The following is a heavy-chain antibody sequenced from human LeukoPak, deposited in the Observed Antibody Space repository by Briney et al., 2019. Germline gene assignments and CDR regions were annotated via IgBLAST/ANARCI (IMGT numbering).Heavy chain of an antibody. Sequence: GASVKVSCKASGYTFTSYGISWVRQAPGQGLEWMGWISANDGNTDYPRKLQGRVTMTTDTSTSTAYMELRSLRSDDTAVYYCARESHVTREDYWGRGTLVTVSS. CDR3: ARESHVTREDY. CDR1: GYTFTSYG. V-gene: IGHV1-18*01. D-gene: IGHD3-10*01. J-gene: IGHJ4*02. CDR2: ISANDGNT.